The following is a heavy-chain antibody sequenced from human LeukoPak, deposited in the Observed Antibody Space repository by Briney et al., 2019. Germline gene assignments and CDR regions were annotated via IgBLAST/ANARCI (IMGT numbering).Heavy chain of an antibody. J-gene: IGHJ6*02. D-gene: IGHD2-2*02. CDR2: INAGNGNT. CDR3: ARDSPYNYYYYGMDV. CDR1: GYTFTSYA. Sequence: ASVKVSCKASGYTFTSYAMHSVRQAPGQRLEWMGWINAGNGNTKYSQKFQGRVTITRDSSASTAYMELSSLRSEDTAVYYCARDSPYNYYYYGMDVWGQGTTVTVSS. V-gene: IGHV1-3*01.